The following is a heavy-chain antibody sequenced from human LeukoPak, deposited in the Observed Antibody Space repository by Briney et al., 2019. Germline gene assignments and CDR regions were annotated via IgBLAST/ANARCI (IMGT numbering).Heavy chain of an antibody. CDR3: ARGGSVVVLDACDI. V-gene: IGHV3-64*01. Sequence: GGSLRLSCAASGFTFSSYAMHWVRQAPGKGLEYVSAISSNGGSTYYANPVKGRFTISRDNSKNTLYLQMGSLRAEDMAVYYCARGGSVVVLDACDIWGQGKMVTVSS. D-gene: IGHD2-15*01. CDR1: GFTFSSYA. J-gene: IGHJ3*02. CDR2: ISSNGGST.